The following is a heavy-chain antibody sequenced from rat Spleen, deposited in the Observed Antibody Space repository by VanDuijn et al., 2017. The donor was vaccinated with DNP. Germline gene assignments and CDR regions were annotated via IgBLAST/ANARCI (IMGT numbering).Heavy chain of an antibody. CDR1: GFTFSDYY. D-gene: IGHD1-12*01. Sequence: EVLLVESDGGLVQPGRSLKLSCAVSGFTFSDYYIAWVRQAPAKGLEWVATLSYNGGTPYYRDSVKGRFTISRDNAQSTLYLQMDSLRSEDTATYYCARHRTIMPYYYAMDAWGQGASVTVSS. J-gene: IGHJ4*01. CDR2: LSYNGGTP. V-gene: IGHV5-7*01. CDR3: ARHRTIMPYYYAMDA.